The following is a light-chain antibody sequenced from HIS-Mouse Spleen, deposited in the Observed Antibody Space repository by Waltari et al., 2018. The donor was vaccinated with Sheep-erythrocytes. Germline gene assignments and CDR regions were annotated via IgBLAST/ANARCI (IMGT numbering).Light chain of an antibody. V-gene: IGLV6-57*04. CDR1: SGSIASNY. Sequence: NFMLTQPHSVSESPGKTVTISCTRSSGSIASNYVQWYQQRPGSAPTTVIYEDNQRPPGVPDRFSGSIDSSSHSASLTISGLKTEDEADYYCQSYDSSNHGVFGGGTKLTVL. CDR2: EDN. CDR3: QSYDSSNHGV. J-gene: IGLJ3*02.